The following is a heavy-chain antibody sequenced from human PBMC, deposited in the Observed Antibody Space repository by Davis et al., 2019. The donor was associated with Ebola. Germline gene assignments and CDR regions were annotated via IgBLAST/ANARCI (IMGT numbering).Heavy chain of an antibody. Sequence: AASVKVSCKASGYTFTNYYMHWVRQAPGQGLEWMGIINPSGGSTSYAQNFQGRVTMTREPSTSTVYMELSSLRSDDTAVYYCARHFLFGVVIQAHAPPYGMDVWGKGTTVTVSS. J-gene: IGHJ6*04. CDR3: ARHFLFGVVIQAHAPPYGMDV. V-gene: IGHV1-46*01. CDR2: INPSGGST. D-gene: IGHD3-3*01. CDR1: GYTFTNYY.